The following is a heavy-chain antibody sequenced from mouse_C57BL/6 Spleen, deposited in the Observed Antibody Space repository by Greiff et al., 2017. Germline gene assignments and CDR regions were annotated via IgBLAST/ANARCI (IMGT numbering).Heavy chain of an antibody. V-gene: IGHV5-12*01. D-gene: IGHD1-1*01. J-gene: IGHJ2*01. CDR3: ARLDYYGSSSFDY. CDR1: GFTFSDYY. CDR2: ISNGGGST. Sequence: EVKLVESGGGLVQPGGSLKLSCAASGFTFSDYYMYWVRQTPEKRLEWVAYISNGGGSTYYPDTVKGRFTISSDNAKNPLYLQMSRLKSEDTAMYYCARLDYYGSSSFDYWGQGTTLTVSS.